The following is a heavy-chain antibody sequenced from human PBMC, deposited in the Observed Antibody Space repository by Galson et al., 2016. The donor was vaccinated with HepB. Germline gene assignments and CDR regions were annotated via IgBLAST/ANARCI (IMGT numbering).Heavy chain of an antibody. CDR3: ARGRIRGVTSDY. V-gene: IGHV1-18*01. Sequence: SVKVSCKASGYIFTSYGITWVRQAPGQGLEWMGWISAYNYYTNYAQKFQGRVTMTTDTSSSTAYMELRSLRSDDTAVYYCARGRIRGVTSDYWGQGTLVTVSS. J-gene: IGHJ4*02. CDR2: ISAYNYYT. D-gene: IGHD2/OR15-2a*01. CDR1: GYIFTSYG.